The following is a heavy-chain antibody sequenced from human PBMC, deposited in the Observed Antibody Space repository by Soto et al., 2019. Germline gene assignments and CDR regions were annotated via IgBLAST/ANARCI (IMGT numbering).Heavy chain of an antibody. CDR2: ISYDGSKK. CDR1: GFNFSTYD. CDR3: AKEGTVTTAVHYYNSDMDV. D-gene: IGHD4-17*01. V-gene: IGHV3-30*18. J-gene: IGHJ6*02. Sequence: PGVSLRVSCEVYGFNFSTYDMHWVRQAPGQGLEWVAVISYDGSKKYYAESVKGRFSISRDNSKNTLYLQMNSPRAEDTAVYYCAKEGTVTTAVHYYNSDMDVWGQGTTVTVSS.